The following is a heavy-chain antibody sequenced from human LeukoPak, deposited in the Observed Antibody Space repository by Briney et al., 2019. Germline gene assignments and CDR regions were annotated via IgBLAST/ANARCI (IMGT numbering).Heavy chain of an antibody. Sequence: ETLSLTCTVSGGSISSYYWSWIRQPPGKGLEWIGYIYYSGSTNYNPSLKSRVTISVDTSKNQFSLKMSSVTAADTAVYYCARADYYGSGSYEAFFDYWGQGTLVTVSS. D-gene: IGHD3-10*01. CDR1: GGSISSYY. CDR3: ARADYYGSGSYEAFFDY. CDR2: IYYSGST. V-gene: IGHV4-59*01. J-gene: IGHJ4*02.